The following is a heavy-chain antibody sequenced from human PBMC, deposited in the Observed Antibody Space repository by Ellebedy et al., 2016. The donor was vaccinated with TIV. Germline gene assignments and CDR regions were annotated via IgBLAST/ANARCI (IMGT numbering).Heavy chain of an antibody. J-gene: IGHJ4*02. CDR2: TYYRSKWYT. CDR3: ARWGHDPGHFDF. Sequence: MPSETLSLTCAISGDSVSTNSAAWTWIRQSPSRGLEWLGRTYYRSKWYTHYTGSLKGRITINPDTSKNQFSLQLNSVTPEDTAVYYCARWGHDPGHFDFWGQGTLVTVSS. D-gene: IGHD3-16*01. V-gene: IGHV6-1*01. CDR1: GDSVSTNSAA.